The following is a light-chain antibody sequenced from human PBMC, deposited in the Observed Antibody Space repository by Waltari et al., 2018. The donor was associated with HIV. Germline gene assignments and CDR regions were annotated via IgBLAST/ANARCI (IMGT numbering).Light chain of an antibody. CDR3: HQYGSSPPRP. V-gene: IGKV3-20*01. CDR2: GVS. J-gene: IGKJ2*01. CDR1: QSVSSTH. Sequence: EIVLTQSPDTLSLSPGERATLSCRASQSVSSTHLAWYQQKPGQAPRLLIFGVSTRATGIPARFSGSGSATEFTLTISRLEPEDFAVYYCHQYGSSPPRPFGQGTKLEIK.